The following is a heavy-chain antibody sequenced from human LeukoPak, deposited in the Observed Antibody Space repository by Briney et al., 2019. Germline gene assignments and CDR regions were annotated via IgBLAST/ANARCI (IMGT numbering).Heavy chain of an antibody. CDR2: IYWDDDK. Sequence: SGPALVKPTQTLTLTCTFSGFSLSTSGMCVSWIRQPPGKALEWLALIYWDDDKYYSTSLKTRLTISKDTSKNKVVVTMTNMDPVDTATYYCARMQSAYDAFDIWGQGTMVTVSS. CDR3: ARMQSAYDAFDI. CDR1: GFSLSTSGMC. D-gene: IGHD3-3*01. V-gene: IGHV2-70*01. J-gene: IGHJ3*02.